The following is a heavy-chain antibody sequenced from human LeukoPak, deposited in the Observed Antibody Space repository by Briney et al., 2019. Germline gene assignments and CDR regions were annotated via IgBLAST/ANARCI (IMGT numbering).Heavy chain of an antibody. V-gene: IGHV1-8*03. CDR2: MNPHSGNT. Sequence: ASVKVSCKASGYTFTFYDIQWVRQAAGQGLEWMGWMNPHSGNTGYAQKFLGRITLTKNTSTSMAYMELTSLKSEDTAVYYCARGRRDVFDIWGQGTTVTVS. CDR3: ARGRRDVFDI. J-gene: IGHJ3*02. CDR1: GYTFTFYD.